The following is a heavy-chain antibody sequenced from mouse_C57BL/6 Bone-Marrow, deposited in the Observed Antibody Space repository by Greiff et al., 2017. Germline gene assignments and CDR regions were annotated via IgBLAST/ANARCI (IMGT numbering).Heavy chain of an antibody. CDR1: GYTFTSYG. CDR2: IYIGNGNT. J-gene: IGHJ3*01. CDR3: ASWFAY. Sequence: EVQLQQSGAELVRPGSSVKMSCKTSGYTFTSYGINWVKQRPGQGLEWIGYIYIGNGNTEYHEKFKGKATLTTDTSSSTAYMQLSSLTSEDSAIYFCASWFAYWGQGTLVTVSA. V-gene: IGHV1-58*01.